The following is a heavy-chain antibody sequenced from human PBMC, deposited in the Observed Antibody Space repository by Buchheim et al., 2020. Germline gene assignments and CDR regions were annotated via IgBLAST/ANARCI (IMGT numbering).Heavy chain of an antibody. V-gene: IGHV1-69*08. J-gene: IGHJ4*02. CDR1: GGTFSSYT. CDR3: ARDRNYYDSNGLPY. Sequence: QVQLVQSGAEVKKPGSSVKVSCKSSGGTFSSYTISWVRQAPGQGLEWMGKIIPIFGVAKYAQRFRDRVTIIADKSTSTAYMELSSLRSEDTAVYYCARDRNYYDSNGLPYWGQGTL. CDR2: IIPIFGVA. D-gene: IGHD3-22*01.